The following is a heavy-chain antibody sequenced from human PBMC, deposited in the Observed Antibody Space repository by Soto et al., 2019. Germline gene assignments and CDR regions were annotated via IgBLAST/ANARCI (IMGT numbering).Heavy chain of an antibody. CDR3: ARHPPSYGDPDYWYFDL. CDR1: GYSFTSYW. CDR2: IYPGDSDT. D-gene: IGHD4-17*01. J-gene: IGHJ2*01. V-gene: IGHV5-51*01. Sequence: EVQLVQSGAEVKKPGESLKISCKGSGYSFTSYWIGWVRQMPGKGLEWMGIIYPGDSDTRYSPSFQGQVTISADKSISTAYLQWSSLKASDTAMYYCARHPPSYGDPDYWYFDLWGRGTLVTVSS.